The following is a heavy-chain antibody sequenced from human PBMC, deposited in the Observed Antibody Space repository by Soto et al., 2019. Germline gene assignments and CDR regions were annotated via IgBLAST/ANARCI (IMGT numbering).Heavy chain of an antibody. V-gene: IGHV1-69*02. J-gene: IGHJ3*02. CDR1: GGTFNTYT. CDR2: IIPFLSIA. Sequence: QVHLVQSGAEVKKPGSSVKVSCKASGGTFNTYTLIWVRQAPGQGLEWMGRIIPFLSIANSAQKFQDRVTITADKSTSTAYMDRTSLRSDDTAVYYCGFGTWSAETFDIWGQGTMVTVSS. CDR3: GFGTWSAETFDI. D-gene: IGHD6-13*01.